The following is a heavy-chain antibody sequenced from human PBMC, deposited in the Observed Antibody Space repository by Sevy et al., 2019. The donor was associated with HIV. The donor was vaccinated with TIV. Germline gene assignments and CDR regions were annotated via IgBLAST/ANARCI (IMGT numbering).Heavy chain of an antibody. V-gene: IGHV1-69*13. J-gene: IGHJ4*02. CDR1: GGTFSSYA. D-gene: IGHD5-18*01. Sequence: ASVKVSCKASGGTFSSYAISWVRQAPGQGLEWMGGIIPIFGTANYAQKFQGRVTITADESTSTAYMELSSLRSEDTAVYYCARRGYSYGHLFYYWGQGTLVTVSS. CDR2: IIPIFGTA. CDR3: ARRGYSYGHLFYY.